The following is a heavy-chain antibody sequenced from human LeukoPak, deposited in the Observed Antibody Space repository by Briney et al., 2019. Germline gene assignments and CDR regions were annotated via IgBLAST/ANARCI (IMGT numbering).Heavy chain of an antibody. D-gene: IGHD3-22*01. CDR2: ISGGSGST. J-gene: IGHJ4*02. CDR1: GFTFSSYA. V-gene: IGHV3-23*01. Sequence: PGGSLRLSCAASGFTFSSYAMSWVRQAPGKGLAWVSTISGGSGSTYCADSVKGRFTISRDNSKNTLYLQMNSLRDGDTAVYYCAKHRFESGGYHSTDWGQGTLVTVSS. CDR3: AKHRFESGGYHSTD.